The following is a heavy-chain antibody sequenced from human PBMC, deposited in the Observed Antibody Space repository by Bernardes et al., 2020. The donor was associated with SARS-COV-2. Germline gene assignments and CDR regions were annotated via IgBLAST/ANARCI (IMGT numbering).Heavy chain of an antibody. Sequence: GGSLRLSCAASGFTFSSYAMSWVRQAPGKGLAWVSAISGSGGSTYYADSVKGRFTISRDNSKNTLYLQMNSLRAEDTAVYYCAKRYCSSTTCYGRRGMDVWGQGTTVTVSS. J-gene: IGHJ6*02. CDR3: AKRYCSSTTCYGRRGMDV. V-gene: IGHV3-23*01. D-gene: IGHD2-2*01. CDR2: ISGSGGST. CDR1: GFTFSSYA.